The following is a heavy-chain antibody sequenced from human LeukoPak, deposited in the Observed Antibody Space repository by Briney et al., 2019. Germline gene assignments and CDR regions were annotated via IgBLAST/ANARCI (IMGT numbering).Heavy chain of an antibody. Sequence: SVKVSCKASGGTFSSYAISWVRQAPGQGLEWMGGISPIFGTANYAQKFQGRVTITTDESTSTAYMELGSLRPEDTAVYYCARTYYYDSGGYYSHWYFDLWGRGTLVTASS. J-gene: IGHJ2*01. CDR2: ISPIFGTA. V-gene: IGHV1-69*05. D-gene: IGHD3-22*01. CDR3: ARTYYYDSGGYYSHWYFDL. CDR1: GGTFSSYA.